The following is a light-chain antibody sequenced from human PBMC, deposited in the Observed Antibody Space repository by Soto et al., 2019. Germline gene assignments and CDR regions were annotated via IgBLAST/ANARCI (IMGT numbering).Light chain of an antibody. J-gene: IGLJ1*01. Sequence: QSVLTQPASVSASPGQSITISCTGTSSDIGSYYFVSWYQQHPGKAPKLLIHDVTSRPSGVSNRFSGSKSANTASLTISGLQAEDEADYYCSSYTSNDTYVFGTGTKLTVL. CDR2: DVT. V-gene: IGLV2-14*03. CDR1: SSDIGSYYF. CDR3: SSYTSNDTYV.